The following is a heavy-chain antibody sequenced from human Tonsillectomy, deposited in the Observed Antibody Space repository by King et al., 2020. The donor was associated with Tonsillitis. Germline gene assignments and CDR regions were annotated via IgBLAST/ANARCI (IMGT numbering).Heavy chain of an antibody. CDR1: GFTFSSYA. V-gene: IGHV3-30-3*01. D-gene: IGHD3-22*01. Sequence: VQLVESGGGVVQPGSSLRLSCAASGFTFSSYAMHWVRQAPGKGLEWVAVISYDGSNKYYADSVKGRFTISRDNSKNTLYLQMNSLRAEDTAVYYCARDTYYDSSGSPWGQGTLVTVSS. CDR2: ISYDGSNK. J-gene: IGHJ5*02. CDR3: ARDTYYDSSGSP.